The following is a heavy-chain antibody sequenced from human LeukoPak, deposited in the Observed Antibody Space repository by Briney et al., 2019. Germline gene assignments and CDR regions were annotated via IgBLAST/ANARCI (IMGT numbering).Heavy chain of an antibody. Sequence: SETLSLTCTVSGGSISSGDYYWSWIRQPPGKGLEWIGYIYYSGSTYYNPSLKSRVTISVDTSKNQFPLKLSSVTAADTAVYYCARDRRYNTAPHDAFDIWGQGTVVTVSS. V-gene: IGHV4-30-4*01. J-gene: IGHJ3*02. D-gene: IGHD1-14*01. CDR1: GGSISSGDYY. CDR3: ARDRRYNTAPHDAFDI. CDR2: IYYSGST.